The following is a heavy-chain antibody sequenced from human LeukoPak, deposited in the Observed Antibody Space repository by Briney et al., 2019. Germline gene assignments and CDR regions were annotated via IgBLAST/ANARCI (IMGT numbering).Heavy chain of an antibody. V-gene: IGHV3-30*02. CDR2: IRYDGSNK. CDR3: AKDSYYYGSGSSPFDY. CDR1: GFTFSSYG. J-gene: IGHJ4*02. Sequence: GGSLRLSCAASGFTFSSYGMHWVRQAPGKGLEWVAFIRYDGSNKYYADSVKGRFTISRDNSKNTLYLQMNSLRAEDTAVYYCAKDSYYYGSGSSPFDYWGQGTLVTVSS. D-gene: IGHD3-10*01.